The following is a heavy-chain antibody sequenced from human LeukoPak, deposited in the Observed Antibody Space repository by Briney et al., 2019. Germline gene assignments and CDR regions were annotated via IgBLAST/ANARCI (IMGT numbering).Heavy chain of an antibody. J-gene: IGHJ4*02. V-gene: IGHV3-23*01. CDR2: ISGSGDST. CDR1: GFTFSTYA. Sequence: GGSLRLSCVVSGFTFSTYAMNWVRQAPGKGLEWVSVISGSGDSTHYADSVKGRFTISRDNSKNTLYLQTNSLRAEDTAVYYCAKGTLMDTARLTLDYWGQGTLVTVSS. CDR3: AKGTLMDTARLTLDY. D-gene: IGHD6-6*01.